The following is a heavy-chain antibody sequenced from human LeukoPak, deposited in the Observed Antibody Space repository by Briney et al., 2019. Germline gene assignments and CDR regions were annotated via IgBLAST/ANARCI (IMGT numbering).Heavy chain of an antibody. CDR2: ISDKRGSI. CDR1: GFTFSTYM. V-gene: IGHV3-48*04. CDR3: ARAPLVFWSGYLGMDV. D-gene: IGHD3-3*01. J-gene: IGHJ6*04. Sequence: GGSLRLSCAASGFTFSTYMMSWVRQAPGKGLEWVSYISDKRGSILYADSVKGRFTISRDNAKNSLYLQMNNLGAEDTAVYFCARAPLVFWSGYLGMDVWGKGTTVTVSS.